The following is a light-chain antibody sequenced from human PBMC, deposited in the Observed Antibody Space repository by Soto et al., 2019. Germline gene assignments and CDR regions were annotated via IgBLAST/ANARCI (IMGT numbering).Light chain of an antibody. CDR3: QQYNNWPPCT. V-gene: IGKV3-20*01. J-gene: IGKJ1*01. CDR1: QSISRY. Sequence: IVLTQSPGTLSLSPGERTTLSCRASQSISRYLAWYQQKPGQGPRLLIYGASSRATGTPDRFSGSGSGTDFTLTINRLEPEDFALYYCQQYNNWPPCTFGQGTKVDIK. CDR2: GAS.